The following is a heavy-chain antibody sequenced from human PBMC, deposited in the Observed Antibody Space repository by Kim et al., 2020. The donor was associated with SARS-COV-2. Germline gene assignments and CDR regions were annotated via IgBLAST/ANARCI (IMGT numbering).Heavy chain of an antibody. CDR1: GGSFSGYY. CDR2: INHSGST. D-gene: IGHD3-3*01. CDR3: ARGQKGYYDFWSGYSGDDRYYFDY. V-gene: IGHV4-34*01. Sequence: SETLSLTCAVYGGSFSGYYWSWIRQPPGKGLEWIGEINHSGSTNYNPSLKSRVTISVDTSKNQFSLKLSSVTAADTAVYYCARGQKGYYDFWSGYSGDDRYYFDYWGQGTLVTVSS. J-gene: IGHJ4*02.